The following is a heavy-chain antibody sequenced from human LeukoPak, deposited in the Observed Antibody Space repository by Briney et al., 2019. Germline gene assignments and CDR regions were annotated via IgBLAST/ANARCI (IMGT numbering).Heavy chain of an antibody. V-gene: IGHV3-7*03. Sequence: PGGSLRLSCAASGFKFSSNWMSWVRLAPGKGLEWVANIKEDGTETYYVDSVKGRFTISGDNAKNSLYLQMNSLRVEDTAVYYCAKEGRSLQTYWGQGTLVTVSS. CDR2: IKEDGTET. D-gene: IGHD5-24*01. CDR1: GFKFSSNW. CDR3: AKEGRSLQTY. J-gene: IGHJ4*02.